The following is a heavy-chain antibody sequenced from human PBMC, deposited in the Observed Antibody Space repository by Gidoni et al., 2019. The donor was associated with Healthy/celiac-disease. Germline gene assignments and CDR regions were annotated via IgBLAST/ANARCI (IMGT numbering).Heavy chain of an antibody. Sequence: QVQLVQSGAEVKKPGSSVKVSCKASGGTFSSYAISWVRQAPGQGLEWMGGIIPIFGTANYAQKFQGRVTITADKSTSTAYMELSSLRSEDTAVYYCARGAGDSVPAANTGFDPWGQGTLVTVSS. CDR3: ARGAGDSVPAANTGFDP. V-gene: IGHV1-69*06. J-gene: IGHJ5*02. CDR2: IIPIFGTA. D-gene: IGHD2-2*01. CDR1: GGTFSSYA.